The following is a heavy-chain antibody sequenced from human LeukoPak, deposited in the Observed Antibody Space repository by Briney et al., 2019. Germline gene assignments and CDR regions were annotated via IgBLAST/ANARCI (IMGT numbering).Heavy chain of an antibody. V-gene: IGHV3-23*01. CDR3: AKALYDNSGYYGVY. Sequence: GGSLRLSCAASGLTFSNYWMSWVRQAPGKGLEWVSGISGSGGSTHYADSVKGRFTISRDNSKNTLHLQMNSLRAEDTAVYYCAKALYDNSGYYGVYWGQGTLVTVSS. CDR2: ISGSGGST. D-gene: IGHD3-22*01. CDR1: GLTFSNYW. J-gene: IGHJ4*02.